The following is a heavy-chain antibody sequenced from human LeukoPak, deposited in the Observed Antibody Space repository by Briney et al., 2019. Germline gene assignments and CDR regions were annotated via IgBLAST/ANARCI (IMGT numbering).Heavy chain of an antibody. D-gene: IGHD3-10*01. CDR1: GGSFSGYY. CDR2: INHSGST. V-gene: IGHV4-34*01. J-gene: IGHJ4*02. Sequence: KPSETLSLTCAVYGGSFSGYYWSWIRQPPGKGIEWIGEINHSGSTTYNPSLKSRATISVDTSKNQFSLKLSSVTAADTAVYYSASRITMVRGVRRGSFDYWGQGTLVTVSS. CDR3: ASRITMVRGVRRGSFDY.